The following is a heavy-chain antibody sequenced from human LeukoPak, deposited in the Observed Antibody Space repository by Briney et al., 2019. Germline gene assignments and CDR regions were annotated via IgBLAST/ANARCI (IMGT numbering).Heavy chain of an antibody. CDR2: IRSKANSYAT. D-gene: IGHD2-15*01. CDR1: GFTFSGSA. Sequence: GGSLRLSCAASGFTFSGSAMHWVRQASGKGLERVGRIRSKANSYATAYAASVKGRFTISRDDSKNTAYLQMNSLKTEDTAVYYCTRPQSGGSDYWGQGTLVTVSS. CDR3: TRPQSGGSDY. V-gene: IGHV3-73*01. J-gene: IGHJ4*02.